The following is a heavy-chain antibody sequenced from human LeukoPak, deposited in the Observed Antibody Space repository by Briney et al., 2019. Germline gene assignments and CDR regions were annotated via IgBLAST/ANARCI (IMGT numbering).Heavy chain of an antibody. Sequence: PSETLSLTCAAYRGSFSGYYWIWIRQSPGKGLEWIGEINHSGSTNYNPSLKSRVTISVDTSKKQFSLELRSVTAADTAVFYCARAPTIPTSGGYFGLTYGMDLWGQGTTVTVSS. CDR1: RGSFSGYY. CDR2: INHSGST. CDR3: ARAPTIPTSGGYFGLTYGMDL. D-gene: IGHD1-26*01. J-gene: IGHJ6*02. V-gene: IGHV4-34*01.